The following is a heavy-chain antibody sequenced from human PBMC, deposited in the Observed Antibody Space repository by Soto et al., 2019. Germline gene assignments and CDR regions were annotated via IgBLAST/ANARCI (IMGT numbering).Heavy chain of an antibody. CDR1: GFTFDDYA. Sequence: GGSLRLSCAASGFTFDDYAMHWVRQAPGKGLEWVSGISWNSGSIGYADSVKGRFTISRDNAKNSLYLQMNSLRAEDTALYYCAKGYCSGGSCPVGFDYWGQGTLVTVSS. V-gene: IGHV3-9*01. CDR2: ISWNSGSI. D-gene: IGHD2-15*01. CDR3: AKGYCSGGSCPVGFDY. J-gene: IGHJ4*02.